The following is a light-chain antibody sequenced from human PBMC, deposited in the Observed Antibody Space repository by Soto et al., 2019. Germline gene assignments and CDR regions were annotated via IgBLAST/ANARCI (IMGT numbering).Light chain of an antibody. V-gene: IGKV3D-15*01. CDR2: GAS. CDR3: QQYNNWPRT. Sequence: EIVITQSPATLSVSPGERATLSCRASQSVNTNVAWYQQEPGQAPRLLIYGASIRATGIPARFSGSVSGTEFALTISSLQSEDFAVYYCQQYNNWPRTFGQATKVDIK. CDR1: QSVNTN. J-gene: IGKJ1*01.